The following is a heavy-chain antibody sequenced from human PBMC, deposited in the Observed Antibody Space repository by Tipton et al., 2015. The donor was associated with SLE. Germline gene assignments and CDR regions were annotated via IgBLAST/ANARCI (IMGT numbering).Heavy chain of an antibody. CDR1: GYSISSGYY. J-gene: IGHJ3*02. D-gene: IGHD4-17*01. CDR3: ARGKTTVNAFDI. CDR2: INHSGST. Sequence: TLSLTCTVSGYSISSGYYWGWIRQPPGKGLEWIGEINHSGSTNYNPSLKSRVTISVDTSKNQFSLKLSSVTAADTAVYYCARGKTTVNAFDIWGQGTMVTVSS. V-gene: IGHV4-38-2*02.